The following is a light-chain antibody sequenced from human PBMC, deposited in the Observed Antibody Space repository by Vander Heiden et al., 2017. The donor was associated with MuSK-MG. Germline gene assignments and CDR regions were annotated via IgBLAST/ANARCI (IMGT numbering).Light chain of an antibody. CDR3: SSYTSSSTVI. CDR1: SSDVGGYNY. CDR2: DVS. J-gene: IGLJ2*01. Sequence: QSALTQPASVSGSPGQSITISCTGTSSDVGGYNYVYWYQQHPGKAPKLMIYDVSNRPSGVSNRFSGSKSGNTASLTISGLQAEDEGDYYCSSYTSSSTVIFGGGTKLTVL. V-gene: IGLV2-14*01.